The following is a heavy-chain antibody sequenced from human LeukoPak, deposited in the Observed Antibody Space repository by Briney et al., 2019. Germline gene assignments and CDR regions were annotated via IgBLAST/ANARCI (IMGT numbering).Heavy chain of an antibody. CDR2: IYHSGST. D-gene: IGHD1-14*01. Sequence: PSETLSLTCTVSGYSISSGYYWGWIRQPPGKGLEWIGSIYHSGSTYYNPSLKSRVTISVDTSKNQFSLKLSSVTAADTAVYYCSRARNPRKAFDIGAKGKMVTVPP. V-gene: IGHV4-38-2*02. CDR3: SRARNPRKAFDI. CDR1: GYSISSGYY. J-gene: IGHJ3*02.